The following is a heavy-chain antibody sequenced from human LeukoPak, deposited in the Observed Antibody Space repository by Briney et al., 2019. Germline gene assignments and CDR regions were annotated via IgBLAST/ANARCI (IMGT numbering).Heavy chain of an antibody. CDR1: GFTFSSYA. CDR2: ISGSGGST. Sequence: GGSLRLSCAASGFTFSSYAMSWVRQAPGKGLEWVSAISGSGGSTYYADSVKGRFTISRDNSKNTLYLQMNSLRAEDTAVYYCAKDSYYDFWSGYYLDYFDYWGQGTLVTVSS. D-gene: IGHD3-3*01. CDR3: AKDSYYDFWSGYYLDYFDY. J-gene: IGHJ4*02. V-gene: IGHV3-23*01.